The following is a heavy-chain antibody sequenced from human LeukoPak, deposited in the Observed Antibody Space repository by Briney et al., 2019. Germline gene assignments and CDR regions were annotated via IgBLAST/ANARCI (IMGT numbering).Heavy chain of an antibody. CDR1: GGTFSSYT. Sequence: SVKVSCKASGGTFSSYTISWVRQAPGQGLEWMGRITPILGIANYAQKFQGRVTITADKSTSTAYMELSSLRSEDTAVYYCARGIVYGGNTRYFDYWGQGTLVTVSS. V-gene: IGHV1-69*02. J-gene: IGHJ4*02. CDR2: ITPILGIA. D-gene: IGHD4-23*01. CDR3: ARGIVYGGNTRYFDY.